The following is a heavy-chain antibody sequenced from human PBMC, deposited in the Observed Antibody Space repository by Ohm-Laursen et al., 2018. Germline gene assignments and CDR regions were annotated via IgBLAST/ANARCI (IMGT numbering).Heavy chain of an antibody. Sequence: PSQTLSLTCTVSGGSISSYYWSWVRQPPGKGLEWIGYIHNSGSTNYNPSLKSRVTMSVDTSKNQFSLKLSSVTAADTAVYYCARVTPKTTFFDYWGQGTLVTVSS. J-gene: IGHJ4*02. CDR1: GGSISSYY. V-gene: IGHV4-59*12. D-gene: IGHD4-11*01. CDR2: IHNSGST. CDR3: ARVTPKTTFFDY.